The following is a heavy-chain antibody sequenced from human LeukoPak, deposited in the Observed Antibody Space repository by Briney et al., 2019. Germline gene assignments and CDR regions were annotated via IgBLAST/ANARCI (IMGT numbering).Heavy chain of an antibody. CDR2: INHSGST. CDR3: ARQPRPPYDFWSGYSLDY. D-gene: IGHD3-3*01. V-gene: IGHV4-34*01. Sequence: PSETLSLTCAVYGGSFSGYYWSWIRQPPGKGLEWIGEINHSGSTNYNPSLKSRVTISVDTSKNQFSLKLSSVTAADTAVYYCARQPRPPYDFWSGYSLDYWGQGTLVTVSS. J-gene: IGHJ4*02. CDR1: GGSFSGYY.